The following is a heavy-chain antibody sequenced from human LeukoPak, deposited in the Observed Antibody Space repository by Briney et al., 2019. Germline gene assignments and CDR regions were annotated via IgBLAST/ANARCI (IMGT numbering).Heavy chain of an antibody. CDR2: IYYSGST. V-gene: IGHV4-59*08. Sequence: SETLSLTCTVSGGSISSYYWNWIRQPPGKGLEWIGYIYYSGSTNYNPSLKSRVTISVDTSKNQFSLKLSSVTAADTAVYHCARRKIVGATSVFDYWGQGTLVTVSS. CDR1: GGSISSYY. CDR3: ARRKIVGATSVFDY. D-gene: IGHD1-26*01. J-gene: IGHJ4*02.